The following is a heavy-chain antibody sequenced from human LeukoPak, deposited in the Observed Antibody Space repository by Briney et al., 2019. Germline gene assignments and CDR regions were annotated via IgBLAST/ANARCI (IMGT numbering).Heavy chain of an antibody. Sequence: PGGSLRLSCVASGFTFGKYWMSWVRQAPGKGLEWVSAISGGGDITYYADSVTGRFTISRDNSKDTLFLQMHSLRPGDTAVYYCVREDTPATANYWGQGTLVTISS. J-gene: IGHJ4*02. CDR3: VREDTPATANY. CDR1: GFTFGKYW. CDR2: ISGGGDIT. V-gene: IGHV3-23*01. D-gene: IGHD2-21*02.